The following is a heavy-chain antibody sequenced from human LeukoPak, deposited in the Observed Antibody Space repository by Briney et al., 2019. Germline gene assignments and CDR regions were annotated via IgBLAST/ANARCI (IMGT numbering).Heavy chain of an antibody. CDR3: AKDIIFEAAGHSYFDY. D-gene: IGHD6-13*01. J-gene: IGHJ4*02. CDR2: ISYDGSNK. Sequence: AGGSLRLSCAASGFTFSSYGMHWVRQAPGKGLEWVAVISYDGSNKYYADSVKGRFTISRDNSKNTLYLQMNSLRAEDTAVYYCAKDIIFEAAGHSYFDYWGQGTLVTVSS. CDR1: GFTFSSYG. V-gene: IGHV3-30*18.